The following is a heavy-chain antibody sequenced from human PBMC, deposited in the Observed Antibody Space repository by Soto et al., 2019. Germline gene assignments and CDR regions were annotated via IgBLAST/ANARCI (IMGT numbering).Heavy chain of an antibody. CDR3: ARAPYYYDSSGYYEIWFDP. D-gene: IGHD3-22*01. V-gene: IGHV4-30-4*01. CDR1: GGSISSGDYY. J-gene: IGHJ5*02. CDR2: IYYSGST. Sequence: SKTLSLSCTVSGGSISSGDYYWSWIRQPPGKGLEWIGYIYYSGSTYYNPSLKSRVTISVDTSKNQFSLKLSSVTAADTAVYYCARAPYYYDSSGYYEIWFDPWGQGTLVTVS.